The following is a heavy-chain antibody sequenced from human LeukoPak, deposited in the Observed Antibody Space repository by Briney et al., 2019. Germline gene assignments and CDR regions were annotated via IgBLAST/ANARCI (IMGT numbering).Heavy chain of an antibody. CDR1: GGSISSYY. Sequence: SETLSLTCTVSGGSISSYYWSWIRQPAGKGLEWIGRIYTSGSTNYNPSLKSRVTMSVDTSKNQFSLKLSSVTAADTAVYYCGRVIFTMVRGVPVENWFDPWGQGTLVTVSS. D-gene: IGHD3-10*01. V-gene: IGHV4-4*07. CDR3: GRVIFTMVRGVPVENWFDP. CDR2: IYTSGST. J-gene: IGHJ5*02.